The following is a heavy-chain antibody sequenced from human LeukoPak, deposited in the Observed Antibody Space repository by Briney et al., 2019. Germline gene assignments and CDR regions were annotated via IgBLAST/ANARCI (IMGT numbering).Heavy chain of an antibody. CDR1: GGSFSGYY. CDR3: ARGVDILTGYYNLDYYYGMDV. CDR2: INHSGST. D-gene: IGHD3-9*01. Sequence: PSETLSLTCAVYGGSFSGYYWSWIRQPPGKGLEWIGEINHSGSTNYNPSLKSRVTISVDTSKNQFSLKLSSVTAADTAVYYCARGVDILTGYYNLDYYYGMDVWGQGTTVTVSS. V-gene: IGHV4-34*01. J-gene: IGHJ6*02.